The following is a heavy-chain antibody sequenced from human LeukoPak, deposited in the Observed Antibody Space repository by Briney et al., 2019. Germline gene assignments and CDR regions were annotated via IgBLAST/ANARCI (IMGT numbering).Heavy chain of an antibody. J-gene: IGHJ3*01. V-gene: IGHV3-23*01. CDR1: GFTFSNYA. Sequence: GGFLRLSCAASGFTFSNYAVMWVRQAPGQGLEWVSAITSGGAPRYADSVKGRFTISRDNSKNTLYLQMNSLRAEDTAQYFCARDPNGDYIGAFEFWGQGTGVTVSS. D-gene: IGHD4-17*01. CDR2: ITSGGAP. CDR3: ARDPNGDYIGAFEF.